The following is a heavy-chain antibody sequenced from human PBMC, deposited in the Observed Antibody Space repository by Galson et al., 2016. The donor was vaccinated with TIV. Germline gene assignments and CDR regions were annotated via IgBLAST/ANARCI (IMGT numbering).Heavy chain of an antibody. D-gene: IGHD3-3*01. CDR3: ARHGYDFWNGQDYFFYGMDV. J-gene: IGHJ6*02. V-gene: IGHV5-51*01. Sequence: QSGAEVTKPGESLKIACKTSGYKFSTYWMSWVRQMPGKGPEWVGHIYPGDSDTRYSPSSQGHVTISADKSIDTAYLQWGSLKASDSAIYYCARHGYDFWNGQDYFFYGMDVWGQGTTVIVSS. CDR2: IYPGDSDT. CDR1: GYKFSTYW.